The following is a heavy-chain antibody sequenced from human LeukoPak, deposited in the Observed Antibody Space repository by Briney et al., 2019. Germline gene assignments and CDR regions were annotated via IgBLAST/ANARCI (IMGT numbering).Heavy chain of an antibody. CDR1: GYTLTGYY. J-gene: IGHJ4*02. CDR3: ARGTYSGYEIDY. D-gene: IGHD5-12*01. CDR2: INPNSGGT. Sequence: ASVKVSCKASGYTLTGYYMHWVRQAPGQGLEWMGWINPNSGGTNYAQKFQGWVTMTRDTSISTAYMELSRLRSDDTAVYYCARGTYSGYEIDYWGQGTLVTVSS. V-gene: IGHV1-2*04.